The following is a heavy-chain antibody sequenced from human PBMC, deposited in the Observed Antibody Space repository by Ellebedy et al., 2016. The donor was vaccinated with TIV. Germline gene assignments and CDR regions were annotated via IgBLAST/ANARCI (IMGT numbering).Heavy chain of an antibody. V-gene: IGHV3-7*03. CDR3: ARHTTMAYLFDF. D-gene: IGHD1-1*01. Sequence: LSLTCAASGFTFSTYWMTWVRQAPGKGLEWVANIKQDGSEKYYVDSVQGRFTISRDNAKNSLFLQMNNLRAEDTAVYFCARHTTMAYLFDFWGQGALVTVSS. J-gene: IGHJ4*02. CDR2: IKQDGSEK. CDR1: GFTFSTYW.